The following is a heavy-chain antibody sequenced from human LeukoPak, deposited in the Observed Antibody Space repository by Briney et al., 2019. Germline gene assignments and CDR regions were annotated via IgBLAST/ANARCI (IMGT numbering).Heavy chain of an antibody. D-gene: IGHD2-15*01. V-gene: IGHV3-30*02. CDR2: IRYDGSNK. CDR3: AKTHLGYCGGGSRQVDY. CDR1: GFTFSSYG. Sequence: PGGSLRLSCAASGFTFSSYGMHWVRQAPGKGLEWVAFIRYDGSNKYYADSVKGRFTISRDNSKNTLYLQMNGLRAEDTAVYYCAKTHLGYCGGGSRQVDYWGQGILVTVSS. J-gene: IGHJ4*02.